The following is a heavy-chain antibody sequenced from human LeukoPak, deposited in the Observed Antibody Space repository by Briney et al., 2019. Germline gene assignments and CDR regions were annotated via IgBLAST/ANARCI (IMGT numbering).Heavy chain of an antibody. Sequence: GASVKVSCKASGGTFNNYAISWVRQAPGQGLEWMGGIIPIFGTANYAQKFQGRVTITAHKSTSTAYMELSSLRFDDSAVYYCSXXXFPYYRLSGADYYYMDVWGKGTTVTVSS. J-gene: IGHJ6*03. D-gene: IGHD3-10*01. CDR2: IIPIFGTA. CDR1: GGTFNNYA. CDR3: SXXXFPYYRLSGADYYYMDV. V-gene: IGHV1-69*06.